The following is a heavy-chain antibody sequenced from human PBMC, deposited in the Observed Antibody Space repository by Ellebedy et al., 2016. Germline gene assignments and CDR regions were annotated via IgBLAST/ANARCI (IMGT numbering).Heavy chain of an antibody. V-gene: IGHV3-23*01. CDR2: ISGSGGST. CDR1: GFTFSSYS. Sequence: GGSLRLSCAASGFTFSSYSMNWVRQAPGKGLEWVSAISGSGGSTYYADSVKGRFTISRDNSKNTLYLQMNSLRAEDTAVYYCAKVVDWFTFQYYFDYWGQGTLVTVSS. J-gene: IGHJ4*02. D-gene: IGHD3-9*01. CDR3: AKVVDWFTFQYYFDY.